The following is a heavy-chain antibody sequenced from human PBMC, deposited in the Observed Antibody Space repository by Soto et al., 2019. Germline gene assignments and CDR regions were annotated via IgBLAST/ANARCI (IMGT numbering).Heavy chain of an antibody. CDR3: ARGRYGDY. CDR2: ISAHSGNT. V-gene: IGHV1-18*01. D-gene: IGHD1-1*01. Sequence: QVHLVQSGAEVKKPGASVKVSCKGSGYAFTTYGITWVRQAPGQGLERMGWISAHSGNTNYAQKLQGRVTVTRDTSTGTAYMELRSLRSDATAVYYCARGRYGDYWGQGALVTVSS. J-gene: IGHJ4*02. CDR1: GYAFTTYG.